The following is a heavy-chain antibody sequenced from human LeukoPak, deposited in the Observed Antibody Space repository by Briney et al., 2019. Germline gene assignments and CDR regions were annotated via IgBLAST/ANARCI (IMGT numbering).Heavy chain of an antibody. CDR3: ARQARLDAGTFTGFDP. D-gene: IGHD2/OR15-2a*01. Sequence: SETLSLTCKVSGGSISSTTFYWVWIRQPPGKGLEWIGSVYYTGSTYYGPSLQSRVTLSVDTTKNQFSLRLIDVTAEDSALYFCARQARLDAGTFTGFDPWGQGTLVTVSS. V-gene: IGHV4-39*01. CDR1: GGSISSTTFY. J-gene: IGHJ5*02. CDR2: VYYTGST.